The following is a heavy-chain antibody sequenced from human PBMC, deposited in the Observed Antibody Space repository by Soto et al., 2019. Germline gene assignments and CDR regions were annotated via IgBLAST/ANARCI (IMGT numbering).Heavy chain of an antibody. CDR3: ARDVAGLQWLAFDY. CDR2: IYYSGST. D-gene: IGHD6-19*01. Sequence: PSETLSLTCTVSGGSISSGGYYWSWIRQHPGKGLEWIGYIYYSGSTYYNPSLKSRVTISVDTSKNQFSLKLSSVTAADTAVYYCARDVAGLQWLAFDYWGQGTLVTVSS. J-gene: IGHJ4*02. V-gene: IGHV4-31*03. CDR1: GGSISSGGYY.